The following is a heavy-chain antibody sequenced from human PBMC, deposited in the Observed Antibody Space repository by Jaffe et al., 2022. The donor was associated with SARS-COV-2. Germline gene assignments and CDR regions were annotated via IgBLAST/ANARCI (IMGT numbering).Heavy chain of an antibody. J-gene: IGHJ5*02. CDR3: ARGVVYDWFDP. D-gene: IGHD2-15*01. Sequence: QVQLQESGPGLVKPSETLSLTCTVSGYSISSGYYWGWIRQPPGKGLEWIGSIYHSGSTYYNPSLKSRVTISVDTSKNQFSLKLSSVTAADTAVYYCARGVVYDWFDPWGQGTLVTVSS. V-gene: IGHV4-38-2*02. CDR2: IYHSGST. CDR1: GYSISSGYY.